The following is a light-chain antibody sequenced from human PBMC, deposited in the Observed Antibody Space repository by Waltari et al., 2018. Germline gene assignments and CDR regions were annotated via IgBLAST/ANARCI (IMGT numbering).Light chain of an antibody. CDR3: SSFAGSNRFGV. CDR1: SSDVGAYKY. J-gene: IGLJ3*02. CDR2: EVS. V-gene: IGLV2-8*01. Sequence: QSALTQPPSASGSPGQSVTIPCTGSSSDVGAYKYVSWDQQHPGKAPKLMIYEVSKRPSGVPDRFSGSKSGNTASLTVSGLQADDEADYYCSSFAGSNRFGVFGGGTKLTVL.